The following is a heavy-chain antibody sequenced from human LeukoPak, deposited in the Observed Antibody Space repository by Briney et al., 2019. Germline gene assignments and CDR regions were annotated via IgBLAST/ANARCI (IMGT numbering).Heavy chain of an antibody. CDR1: GFTFTGSA. CDR3: ATDRYDSSGYYHFDY. D-gene: IGHD3-22*01. J-gene: IGHJ4*02. V-gene: IGHV1-58*02. CDR2: IVVGSGNT. Sequence: SVKVSCKASGFTFTGSAMQWVRQARGQRLEWIGWIVVGSGNTNYAQKFQERVTITRDMSTSTAYMELSSLRSEDTAVYYCATDRYDSSGYYHFDYWGQGTLVTVSS.